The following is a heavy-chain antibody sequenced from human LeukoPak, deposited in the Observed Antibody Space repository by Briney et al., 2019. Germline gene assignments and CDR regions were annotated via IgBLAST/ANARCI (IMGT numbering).Heavy chain of an antibody. D-gene: IGHD6-6*01. CDR1: GGSISSYY. CDR3: ARIGQLVDYYYYYFDY. V-gene: IGHV4-59*01. J-gene: IGHJ4*02. Sequence: SETLSLTCTVSGGSISSYYWSWIRQPPGKGLEWIGYIYYSGSTNYNPSLKSRVTISVDTSKNQFSLKLSSVTAADTAVYYCARIGQLVDYYYYYFDYWGQGTLVTVSS. CDR2: IYYSGST.